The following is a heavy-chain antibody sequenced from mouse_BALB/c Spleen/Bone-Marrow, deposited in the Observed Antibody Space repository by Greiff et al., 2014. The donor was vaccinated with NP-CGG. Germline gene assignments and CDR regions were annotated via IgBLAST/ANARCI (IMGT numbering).Heavy chain of an antibody. J-gene: IGHJ4*01. D-gene: IGHD1-1*01. CDR1: GFSLSSYG. CDR3: ARPYYYGSYYAMDY. V-gene: IGHV2-9*02. Sequence: VKVEESGPGLVAPSQSLSITCTVSGFSLSSYGVHWVRQPPGKGLEWLGVIWAGGSTNYNSALMSRLSISKDNSKSQVFLKMNSLQTDDTAMYYCARPYYYGSYYAMDYWGQGTSVTVSS. CDR2: IWAGGST.